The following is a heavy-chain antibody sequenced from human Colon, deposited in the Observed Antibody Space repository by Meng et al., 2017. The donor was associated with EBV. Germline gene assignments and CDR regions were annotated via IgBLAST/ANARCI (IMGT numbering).Heavy chain of an antibody. CDR2: IYRGGGT. Sequence: QDSVPGLVKSSRTPPLTCDMSGGSIISNHHWWSWARQPPGKGPEWIGEIYRGGGTNYNPSFKSRVTISVDTSNNHFSLKLSYVTAADTAVYYCARVRVIPAAVGFDYWGQGTLVTVSS. CDR1: GGSIISNHHW. V-gene: IGHV4-4*02. D-gene: IGHD2-2*01. J-gene: IGHJ4*02. CDR3: ARVRVIPAAVGFDY.